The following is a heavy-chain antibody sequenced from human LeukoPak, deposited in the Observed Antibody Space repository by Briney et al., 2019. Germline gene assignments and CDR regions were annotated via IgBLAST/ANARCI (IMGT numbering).Heavy chain of an antibody. CDR1: GGSISSYY. D-gene: IGHD1-26*01. CDR3: ARDLVGATTLFDY. Sequence: SETLSLTCTVSGGSISSYYWNWIRQPAGKGLEWIGRIYPSGSTNYNPSLKSRVTISLDKSKNQLSLKLSSVTAADTAVYYCARDLVGATTLFDYWGQGTLVTVSS. CDR2: IYPSGST. J-gene: IGHJ4*02. V-gene: IGHV4-4*07.